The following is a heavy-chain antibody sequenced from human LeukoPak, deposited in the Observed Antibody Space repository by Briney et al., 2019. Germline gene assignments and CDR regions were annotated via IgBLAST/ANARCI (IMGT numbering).Heavy chain of an antibody. CDR2: ISSSGSTI. Sequence: KTGGSLRLSCAASGFPFSDYYMSWIRQAPGKGLEWVSYISSSGSTIYYADSVKGRFTISMDNAKNSLYLQMNSLRAEDTAVYYCAGTPGYSSSWYILDYWGQGTLVTVSS. V-gene: IGHV3-11*01. CDR3: AGTPGYSSSWYILDY. J-gene: IGHJ4*02. CDR1: GFPFSDYY. D-gene: IGHD6-13*01.